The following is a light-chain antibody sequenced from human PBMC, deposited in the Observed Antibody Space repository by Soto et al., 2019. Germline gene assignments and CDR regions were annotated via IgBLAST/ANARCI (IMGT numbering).Light chain of an antibody. V-gene: IGLV1-40*01. CDR2: ANI. Sequence: QSVLTQPPSVSGAPGQRVTISCTGSGSNIGAGYDVHWYQQLPGTAPKLLIFANINRPSGAPARFSGSKSGTSASLAITGILAEYAPDHYCGSFAGSSNVFGAGYKVTV. CDR3: GSFAGSSNV. CDR1: GSNIGAGYD. J-gene: IGLJ1*01.